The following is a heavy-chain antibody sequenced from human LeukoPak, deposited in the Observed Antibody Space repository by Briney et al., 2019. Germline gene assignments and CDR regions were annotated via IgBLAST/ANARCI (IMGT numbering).Heavy chain of an antibody. CDR1: GFTFSSYS. CDR3: TTDGGIKWMVLESY. J-gene: IGHJ4*02. V-gene: IGHV3-21*03. D-gene: IGHD6-19*01. CDR2: ISSSSSYI. Sequence: GGSLRLSCAASGFTFSSYSMNWVRQAPGKGLEWVSSISSSSSYIYYADSVKGRFTISRDNAKNSLYLQMNSLKTEDTAVYYCTTDGGIKWMVLESYWGQGTLVTVSS.